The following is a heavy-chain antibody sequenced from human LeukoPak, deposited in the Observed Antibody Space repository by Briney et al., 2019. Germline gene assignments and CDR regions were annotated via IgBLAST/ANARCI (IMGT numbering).Heavy chain of an antibody. D-gene: IGHD6-6*01. J-gene: IGHJ4*02. CDR3: SRLSTSTSSLYY. CDR1: GYTFTSYW. V-gene: IGHV5-51*01. CDR2: IYPSDSET. Sequence: GESLKISCKCSGYTFTSYWIAWVLQMPGKGLEWMVIIYPSDSETRYSPSFQGQVTISVDKSINTTFLQWNSLKASDTAIYYCSRLSTSTSSLYYWGLGTLVTVSS.